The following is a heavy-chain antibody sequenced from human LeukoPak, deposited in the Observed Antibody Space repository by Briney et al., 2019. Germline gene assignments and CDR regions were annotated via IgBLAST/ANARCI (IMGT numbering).Heavy chain of an antibody. CDR1: GFTFSNYW. CDR2: INSDGRSR. CDR3: ASASSHRIAAGGDY. J-gene: IGHJ4*02. V-gene: IGHV3-74*01. D-gene: IGHD6-13*01. Sequence: GGSLRLSCAASGFTFSNYWMHWVRQAPWKGLVWVSRINSDGRSRNYAESVKGRFTISRDNAKNTLYLQMNSLRAEDTAVYYCASASSHRIAAGGDYWGQGTLVTVSS.